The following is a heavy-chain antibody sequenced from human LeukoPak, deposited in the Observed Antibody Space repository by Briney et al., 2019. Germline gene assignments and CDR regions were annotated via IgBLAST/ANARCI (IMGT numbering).Heavy chain of an antibody. CDR1: GYTFTSYY. Sequence: ASVKVSCKASGYTFTSYYMHWVRQAPGQGLEWMGIINPSGGSTSYAQKFQGRVTMTRDTSTSTVYMELSSLRSEDTAVYYCAREDSRDYYDGSGYHAFNWFDPWGQGTLVTVSS. V-gene: IGHV1-46*01. D-gene: IGHD3-22*01. CDR2: INPSGGST. J-gene: IGHJ5*02. CDR3: AREDSRDYYDGSGYHAFNWFDP.